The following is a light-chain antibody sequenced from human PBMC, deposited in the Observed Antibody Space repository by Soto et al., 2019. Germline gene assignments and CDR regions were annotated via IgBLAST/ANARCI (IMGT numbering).Light chain of an antibody. CDR2: GAS. V-gene: IGKV3-15*01. CDR1: QSVSSN. CDR3: QQYNTWPRT. Sequence: EIGMTQSPATLSVSSGERATLSCRASQSVSSNLAWYQQKPGHAPRLLIYGASTRATGIPARFSGSGSGTEFTLTISSLQSEDFAVYYCQQYNTWPRTFGQGTKVEIK. J-gene: IGKJ1*01.